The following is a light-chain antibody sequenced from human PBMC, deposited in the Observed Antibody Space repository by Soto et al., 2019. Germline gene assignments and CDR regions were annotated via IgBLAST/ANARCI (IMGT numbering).Light chain of an antibody. J-gene: IGKJ5*01. V-gene: IGKV1-39*01. CDR2: SAS. Sequence: DIQMTQSAVSLSASVGDRVTITCRASQSIGNYLNWYQQKPGEVPKLQIYSASSLQSGVPSRFSGSASGTDFTLSISNLPPEDFATYYCQQSFRPHINFGQGTRLEIK. CDR3: QQSFRPHIN. CDR1: QSIGNY.